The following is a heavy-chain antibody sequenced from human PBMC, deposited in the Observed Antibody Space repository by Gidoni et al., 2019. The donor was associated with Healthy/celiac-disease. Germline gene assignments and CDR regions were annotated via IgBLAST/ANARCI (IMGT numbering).Heavy chain of an antibody. Sequence: QVQLVESGGGVVQPGRSLRLSCAASGFPFSSYGLPWLRQAPGKGLEWVAVISYDGSNKYYADSVKGRFTISRDNSKNTLYLQMNSLRAEDTAVYYCAKDLAGRPIDILTGYYGPKGYWGQGTLVTVSS. J-gene: IGHJ4*02. CDR2: ISYDGSNK. D-gene: IGHD3-9*01. CDR1: GFPFSSYG. V-gene: IGHV3-30*18. CDR3: AKDLAGRPIDILTGYYGPKGY.